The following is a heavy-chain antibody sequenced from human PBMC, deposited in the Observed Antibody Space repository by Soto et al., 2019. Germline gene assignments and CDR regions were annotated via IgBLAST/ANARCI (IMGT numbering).Heavy chain of an antibody. CDR3: ARACRSRGDGYNYYYYYRMIV. CDR2: IIPIFGTA. CDR1: GATFSSYA. V-gene: IGHV1-69*06. Sequence: RASVKVSCKASGATFSSYAISWVRQAPGQGLEWMGGIIPIFGTANYAQKFQGRVTITADKSTSTAYMELSSLRSEDTAVYSCARACRSRGDGYNYYYYYRMIVWRQGTKVTV. D-gene: IGHD5-12*01. J-gene: IGHJ6*02.